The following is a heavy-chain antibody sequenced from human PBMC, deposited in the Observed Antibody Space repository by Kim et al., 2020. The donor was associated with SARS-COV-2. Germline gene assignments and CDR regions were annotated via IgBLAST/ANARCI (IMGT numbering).Heavy chain of an antibody. CDR3: AITLRQQLVLFDY. Sequence: SETLSLTCTVSGGSISSSSYYWGWIRQPPGKGLEWIGSIYYSGSTYYNPSLKSRVTISVDTSKNQFSLKLSSVTAADTAVYYCAITLRQQLVLFDYWGQGTLVTVSS. J-gene: IGHJ4*02. CDR2: IYYSGST. CDR1: GGSISSSSYY. D-gene: IGHD6-13*01. V-gene: IGHV4-39*01.